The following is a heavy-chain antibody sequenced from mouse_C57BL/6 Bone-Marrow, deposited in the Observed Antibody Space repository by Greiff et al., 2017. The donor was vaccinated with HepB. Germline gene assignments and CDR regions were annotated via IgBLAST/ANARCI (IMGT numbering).Heavy chain of an antibody. J-gene: IGHJ4*01. CDR2: IRLKSDNYAT. CDR3: TFYDGYYMDY. Sequence: DVKVEESGGGLVQPGGSMKLSCVASGFTFSNYWMNWVRQSPEKGLEWVAQIRLKSDNYATHYAESVKGRFTISRDDSKSSAYLQMNNLRTEDTGIYYCTFYDGYYMDYWGQGTSVTVSS. V-gene: IGHV6-3*01. D-gene: IGHD2-3*01. CDR1: GFTFSNYW.